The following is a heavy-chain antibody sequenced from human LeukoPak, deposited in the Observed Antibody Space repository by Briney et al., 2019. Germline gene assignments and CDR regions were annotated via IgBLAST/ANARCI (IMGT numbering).Heavy chain of an antibody. J-gene: IGHJ4*02. V-gene: IGHV3-53*01. CDR2: IYSGGST. CDR3: ARASRLRGYTGYDSDY. Sequence: GGSLRLSCAASGFTVSSNYMSWVRQAPGKGLEWVSVIYSGGSTYYADSVKGRFTISRDNSKNTLYLQMNSLRAEDTAVYYCARASRLRGYTGYDSDYWGQGTLVTVSS. CDR1: GFTVSSNY. D-gene: IGHD5-12*01.